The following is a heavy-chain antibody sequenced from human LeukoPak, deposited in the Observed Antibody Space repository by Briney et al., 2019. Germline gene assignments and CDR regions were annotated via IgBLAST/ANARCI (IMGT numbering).Heavy chain of an antibody. V-gene: IGHV4-34*01. CDR3: AREASVYSYGYKVYYYYYMDV. J-gene: IGHJ6*03. CDR2: INHSGST. CDR1: GGSFSGYY. Sequence: SETLSLTCAVYGGSFSGYYWSWIRQPPGKGLEWIGEINHSGSTNYNPSLKSRVAKSVDTSKNQFSLKLSSVTAADTAVYYCAREASVYSYGYKVYYYYYMDVWGKGTTVTVSS. D-gene: IGHD5-18*01.